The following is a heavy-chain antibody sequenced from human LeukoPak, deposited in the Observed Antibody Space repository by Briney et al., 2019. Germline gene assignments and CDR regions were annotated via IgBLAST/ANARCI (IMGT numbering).Heavy chain of an antibody. Sequence: SETLSLTCAVYGGSFSGYYWSWIRQPPGKGLEWIGEINHSGSTNYNPSLKSRVTISVDTSKNQFSLKLSSVTAADTAVYYCARGYDIGGFDYWGQGTLVTVSS. J-gene: IGHJ4*02. CDR2: INHSGST. CDR1: GGSFSGYY. CDR3: ARGYDIGGFDY. D-gene: IGHD1-26*01. V-gene: IGHV4-34*01.